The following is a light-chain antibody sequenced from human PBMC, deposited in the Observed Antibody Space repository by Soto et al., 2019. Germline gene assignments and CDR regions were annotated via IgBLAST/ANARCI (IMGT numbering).Light chain of an antibody. V-gene: IGKV3-15*01. CDR1: QSVTNN. J-gene: IGKJ4*01. Sequence: EIVMTQSPATLSVSPGERVTLSCRASQSVTNNLAWYQQKPGQAPRLLIYGASTRATGVPARFGGSGSGTEFTLIISSLKSEDFAIYHCQQYNNSQLTFVGGTKVEI. CDR2: GAS. CDR3: QQYNNSQLT.